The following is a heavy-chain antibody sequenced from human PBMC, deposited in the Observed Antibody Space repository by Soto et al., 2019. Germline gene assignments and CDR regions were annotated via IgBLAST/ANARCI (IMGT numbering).Heavy chain of an antibody. J-gene: IGHJ5*02. CDR2: ISGSGGTT. CDR1: GFTFNSYA. V-gene: IGHV3-23*01. CDR3: EKNMRFGDYGDA. Sequence: GGSLRLSCAASGFTFNSYAMSWVRQAPGKGLEWVSAISGSGGTTCYADSVKGRFTISRDNSKNTLYLQMNSLRAEDTAIYYCEKNMRFGDYGDAWVKGTLVTVSS. D-gene: IGHD3-10*01.